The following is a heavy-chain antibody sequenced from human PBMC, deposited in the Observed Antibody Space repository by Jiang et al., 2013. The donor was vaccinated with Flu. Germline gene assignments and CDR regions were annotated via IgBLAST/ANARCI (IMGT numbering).Heavy chain of an antibody. CDR3: AQSKGHSSSWYATTFDY. CDR2: IYWNDDK. D-gene: IGHD6-13*01. CDR1: GFSLSTSGVG. Sequence: KPTQTLTLTCTFSGFSLSTSGVGVGWIRQPPGKALEWLALIYWNDDKRYSPSLKSRLTITKDTSKNQVVLTMTNMDPVDTATYYCAQSKGHSSSWYATTFDYWGQGTLVTVSS. V-gene: IGHV2-5*01. J-gene: IGHJ4*02.